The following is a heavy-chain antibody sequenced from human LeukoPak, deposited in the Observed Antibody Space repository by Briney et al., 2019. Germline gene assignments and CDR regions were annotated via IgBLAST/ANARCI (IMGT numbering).Heavy chain of an antibody. CDR3: ATSGYSNIDY. V-gene: IGHV3-48*04. CDR2: ISSSSNTI. J-gene: IGHJ4*02. Sequence: GGSLRLSCAASGFIFSSNSMNWVRQAPGKGLEWVSYISSSSNTIYHADSVKGRFTISRDNAKNSLYLQMNSLRAEDTAVYYCATSGYSNIDYWGQGTLVTVSS. CDR1: GFIFSSNS. D-gene: IGHD4-11*01.